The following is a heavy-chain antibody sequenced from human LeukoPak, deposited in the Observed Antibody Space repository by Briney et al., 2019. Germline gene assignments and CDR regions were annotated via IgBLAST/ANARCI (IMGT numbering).Heavy chain of an antibody. CDR3: ARRTIRDCSSTSCWGAEYFQH. Sequence: GGSLRLSCAASGFTFSSYWMSWVRQAPGKGLEWVANIKQDGSEKYYVDSVKGRFTISRDNAKNSLYLQMNSLRAEDTAVYYCARRTIRDCSSTSCWGAEYFQHWGQGTLVTVSS. D-gene: IGHD2-2*01. CDR2: IKQDGSEK. J-gene: IGHJ1*01. CDR1: GFTFSSYW. V-gene: IGHV3-7*01.